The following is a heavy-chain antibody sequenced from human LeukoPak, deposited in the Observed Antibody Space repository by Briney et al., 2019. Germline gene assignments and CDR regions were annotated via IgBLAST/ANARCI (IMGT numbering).Heavy chain of an antibody. Sequence: SETLSLTCTVSGGSISSYYWSWIRQPPGKGLEWIGYIYYSGSTNYNPSLKSRVTISVDTSKNQFSLKLSSVTAADTAVYYCARALAAAGTVRHYYYGMDVRGQGTTVTVSS. CDR2: IYYSGST. CDR3: ARALAAAGTVRHYYYGMDV. CDR1: GGSISSYY. D-gene: IGHD6-13*01. V-gene: IGHV4-59*01. J-gene: IGHJ6*02.